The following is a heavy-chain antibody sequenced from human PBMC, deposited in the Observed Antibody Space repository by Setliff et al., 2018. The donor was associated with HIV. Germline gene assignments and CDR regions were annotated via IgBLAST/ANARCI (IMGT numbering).Heavy chain of an antibody. V-gene: IGHV4-59*11. J-gene: IGHJ5*02. CDR1: GGSISSHY. D-gene: IGHD1-26*01. CDR2: IYYSGST. Sequence: SETLSLTCTVSGGSISSHYWSWIRQPPGKGLEWIGYIYYSGSTNYNPSLKSRVTISVDTSKNQFSLKLSSVTAADTAVYYCARGGAIVRPYLNWFDPWGQGTLVTVSS. CDR3: ARGGAIVRPYLNWFDP.